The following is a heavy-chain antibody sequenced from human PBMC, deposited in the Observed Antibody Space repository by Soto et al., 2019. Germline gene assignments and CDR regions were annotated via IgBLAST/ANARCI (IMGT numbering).Heavy chain of an antibody. V-gene: IGHV3-33*01. Sequence: VQLVESGGGVVQPERSLRLSCAASGFTFSNYGMHWVRQAPGKGLEWVAVVWHDGKTKYYADSVEGRFTISRDNSRNTLFLQMNSLRAEDTAVYHCARDRGSDDPIDYWGQGTLVTVSS. CDR2: VWHDGKTK. CDR1: GFTFSNYG. D-gene: IGHD3-10*01. J-gene: IGHJ4*02. CDR3: ARDRGSDDPIDY.